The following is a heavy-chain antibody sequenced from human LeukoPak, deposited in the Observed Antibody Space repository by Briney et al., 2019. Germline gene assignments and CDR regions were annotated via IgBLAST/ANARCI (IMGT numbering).Heavy chain of an antibody. D-gene: IGHD6-19*01. Sequence: ASETLSLTCAVYGGSFSGYYWSWIRQPPGKGLEWIGEINHSGSTNYNPSLKSRVTISVDTSKNQFSLKLSSVTAADTAVYYCARGLKGSGWYRGNWSHPWGQGTLVTLSS. V-gene: IGHV4-34*01. J-gene: IGHJ5*02. CDR1: GGSFSGYY. CDR3: ARGLKGSGWYRGNWSHP. CDR2: INHSGST.